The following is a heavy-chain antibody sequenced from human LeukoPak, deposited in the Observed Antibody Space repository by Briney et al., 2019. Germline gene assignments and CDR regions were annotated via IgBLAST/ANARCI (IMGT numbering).Heavy chain of an antibody. CDR3: ARENTIFGVDY. D-gene: IGHD3-3*01. J-gene: IGHJ4*02. CDR2: INSNSGGT. Sequence: GASVKVSCKASGYTFTGYYMHWVRQAPGQGLEWMGRINSNSGGTNYAQKFQGRVTMTRDTSISTAYMELSSLISDDTAVYSCARENTIFGVDYWGQGTLVTVSS. V-gene: IGHV1-2*06. CDR1: GYTFTGYY.